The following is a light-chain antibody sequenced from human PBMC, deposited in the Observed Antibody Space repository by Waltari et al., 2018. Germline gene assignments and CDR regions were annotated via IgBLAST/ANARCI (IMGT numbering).Light chain of an antibody. CDR3: CSYAGSSTSVV. CDR1: SSDVGGYNY. CDR2: DVS. J-gene: IGLJ2*01. Sequence: PGQSITISCTGTSSDVGGYNYVSWYQQHPGKAPKLMIYDVSKRPSGVSNRFSGSKSGNTASLTISGLQAEDEADYYCCSYAGSSTSVVFGGGTKLTVL. V-gene: IGLV2-23*02.